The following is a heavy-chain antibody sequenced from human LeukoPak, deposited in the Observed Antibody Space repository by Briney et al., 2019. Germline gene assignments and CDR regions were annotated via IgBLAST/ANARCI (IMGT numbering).Heavy chain of an antibody. CDR2: IYSGGST. CDR3: ARATYSSRAPYYFDY. J-gene: IGHJ4*02. V-gene: IGHV3-66*01. D-gene: IGHD6-13*01. Sequence: PGRSLRLSCAASGFTVSSNYMSWVRQAPGKGLEWVSVIYSGGSTYYADSVKGRFTISRDNSKNTLYLQMNSLRAEDTAVYYCARATYSSRAPYYFDYWGQGTLVTVSS. CDR1: GFTVSSNY.